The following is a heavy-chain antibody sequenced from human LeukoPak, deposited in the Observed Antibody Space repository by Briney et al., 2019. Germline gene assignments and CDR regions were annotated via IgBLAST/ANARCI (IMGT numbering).Heavy chain of an antibody. J-gene: IGHJ4*02. V-gene: IGHV1-2*02. D-gene: IGHD3-3*01. CDR1: GYTFTGYY. Sequence: GASGKVSCKASGYTFTGYYMHWVRQSPGQGLEWMGWINPNSGGTNYAQKFQGRVTMTRDTSISTAYMELSRLRSDDTAVYYCARTIFGVPPSDYWGQGTLVTVSS. CDR2: INPNSGGT. CDR3: ARTIFGVPPSDY.